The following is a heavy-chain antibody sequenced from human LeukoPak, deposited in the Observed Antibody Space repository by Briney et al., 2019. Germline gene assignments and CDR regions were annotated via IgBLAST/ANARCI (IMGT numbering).Heavy chain of an antibody. CDR2: ISAYNCNT. CDR1: GYTFTIYG. Sequence: GASVTVSFKGSGYTFTIYGISRVRQGPGQGVEWMDCISAYNCNTNYAQQLQGRVTITTDTSTSTAYMELRSLRSDDTAVYYCARSVEWELLDYWGQGTLVTVPS. CDR3: ARSVEWELLDY. J-gene: IGHJ4*02. V-gene: IGHV1-18*01. D-gene: IGHD1-26*01.